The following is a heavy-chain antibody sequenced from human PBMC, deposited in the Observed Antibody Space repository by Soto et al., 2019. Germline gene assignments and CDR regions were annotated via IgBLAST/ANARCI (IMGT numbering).Heavy chain of an antibody. D-gene: IGHD4-17*01. V-gene: IGHV3-49*04. CDR1: GFTFGTYS. CDR3: TRWFLVKDYGDYGPFDY. CDR2: IKSKAYVETT. J-gene: IGHJ4*02. Sequence: GGSLRLSCTASGFTFGTYSMNWVRQAPGKGLEWVGFIKSKAYVETTEYAESVKGRFTITRDDTKNIANVQMNSLKTDDKVVDYXTRWFLVKDYGDYGPFDYWGQETLVTVS.